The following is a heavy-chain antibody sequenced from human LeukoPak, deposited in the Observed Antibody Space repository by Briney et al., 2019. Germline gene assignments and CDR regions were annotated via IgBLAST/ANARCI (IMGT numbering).Heavy chain of an antibody. J-gene: IGHJ4*02. CDR2: ITWNSGSI. CDR3: AAGAGIPRY. D-gene: IGHD3-10*01. CDR1: ALTFYDYS. V-gene: IGHV3-9*01. Sequence: GGSRRLSCGASALTFYDYSMHWVRQAPGKGLEWVSGITWNSGSIAYADSVKGRFTISRDNAKNSLYLQVNSLRSQDTALYYCAAGAGIPRYWGQGNLVTVSS.